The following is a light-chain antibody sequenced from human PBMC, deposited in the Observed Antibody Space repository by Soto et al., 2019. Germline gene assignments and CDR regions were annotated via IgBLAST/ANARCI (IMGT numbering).Light chain of an antibody. CDR1: QSVSSY. J-gene: IGKJ3*01. Sequence: EIVLTQSPATLSLSPGERATLSCRASQSVSSYLAWYQQKPGQAPRLLIYDASNRATGIPARFSGSGSGTDFTLTINSLEPEDFAVYYCQQRSNWPITFGPGTKLDIK. CDR3: QQRSNWPIT. V-gene: IGKV3-11*01. CDR2: DAS.